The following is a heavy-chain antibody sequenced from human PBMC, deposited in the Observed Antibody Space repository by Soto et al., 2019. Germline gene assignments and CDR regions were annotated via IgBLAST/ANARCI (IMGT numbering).Heavy chain of an antibody. Sequence: PGGSLRLSCAVYGFTFSKAWMNWVRQAPGKGLEWVGRIKSRTDGGTPDYAAPVKGRFTISRDDSQNTLYLQMSSLKTEDTAVYYCTTEVHWTGVDYWGQGVLVTVSS. CDR3: TTEVHWTGVDY. J-gene: IGHJ4*02. V-gene: IGHV3-15*07. D-gene: IGHD1-1*01. CDR1: GFTFSKAW. CDR2: IKSRTDGGTP.